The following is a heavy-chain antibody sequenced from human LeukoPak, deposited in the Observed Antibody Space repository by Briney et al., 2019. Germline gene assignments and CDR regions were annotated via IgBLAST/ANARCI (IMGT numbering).Heavy chain of an antibody. D-gene: IGHD1-1*01. J-gene: IGHJ4*02. CDR2: IDPNNGDT. CDR3: VRDVHNWNDDY. Sequence: ASVKVSRKASGYTFTGYNVHWVRQAPGQGLEWMGWIDPNNGDTQYPPKFQGRVTLTRDTSISTAYMDLSSLRSDDTAVYYCVRDVHNWNDDYWGQGTLVTVSS. CDR1: GYTFTGYN. V-gene: IGHV1-2*02.